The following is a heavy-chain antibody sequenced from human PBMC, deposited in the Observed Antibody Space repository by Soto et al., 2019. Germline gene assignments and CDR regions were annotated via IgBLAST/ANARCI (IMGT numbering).Heavy chain of an antibody. D-gene: IGHD6-19*01. CDR2: ISGSGGST. Sequence: EVQLLESGGGLVQPGGSLRLSCAASGFTFSSYAMSWVRQAPGKGLEWVSAISGSGGSTYYADSVKGRFTISRDNSKTTLYLQMTSLRAEDTAVYYCAKHARAVAGTSVSYGYWGQGTLVTVSS. V-gene: IGHV3-23*01. J-gene: IGHJ4*02. CDR1: GFTFSSYA. CDR3: AKHARAVAGTSVSYGY.